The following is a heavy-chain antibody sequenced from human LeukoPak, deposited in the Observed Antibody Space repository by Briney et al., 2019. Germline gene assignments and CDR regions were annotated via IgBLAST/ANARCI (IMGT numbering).Heavy chain of an antibody. CDR3: AAGYCSGGSCYRY. CDR2: IYTSGST. CDR1: GGSISRGSYY. J-gene: IGHJ4*02. D-gene: IGHD2-15*01. Sequence: SETLSLTCVVSGGSISRGSYYWSWIRQPAGKGLEWIGRIYTSGSTNYNPSLKSRVTISVDTSKNQFSLKLSSVTAADTAVYYCAAGYCSGGSCYRYWGQGTLVTVSS. V-gene: IGHV4-61*02.